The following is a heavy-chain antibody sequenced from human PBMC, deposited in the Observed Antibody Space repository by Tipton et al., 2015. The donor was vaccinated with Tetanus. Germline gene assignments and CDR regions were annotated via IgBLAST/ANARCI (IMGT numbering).Heavy chain of an antibody. D-gene: IGHD4-17*01. J-gene: IGHJ6*02. CDR1: GFTFDDYT. Sequence: SLRLSCAASGFTFDDYTMHWVRQAPGKGLEWVSAISGSGGSTYYADSVKGRFTISRDNSKNTLYLQMNSLRAEDTAVYYCAKVNGDSQYYYYGMDVWGQGTTVTVSS. CDR2: ISGSGGST. CDR3: AKVNGDSQYYYYGMDV. V-gene: IGHV3-23*01.